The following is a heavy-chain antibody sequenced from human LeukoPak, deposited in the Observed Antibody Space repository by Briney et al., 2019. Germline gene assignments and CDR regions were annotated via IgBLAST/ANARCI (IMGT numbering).Heavy chain of an antibody. D-gene: IGHD3-22*01. V-gene: IGHV3-23*01. Sequence: GGSLRLSCAASGFTFSSYAMSWVRQAPGKGLEWVSASSGSGGSTYYADSVKGRFTISRDNSKNTLYLQMNSLRAEDTAVYYCAKGLDSSGYPQVLDYWGQGTLVTVSS. J-gene: IGHJ4*02. CDR3: AKGLDSSGYPQVLDY. CDR1: GFTFSSYA. CDR2: SSGSGGST.